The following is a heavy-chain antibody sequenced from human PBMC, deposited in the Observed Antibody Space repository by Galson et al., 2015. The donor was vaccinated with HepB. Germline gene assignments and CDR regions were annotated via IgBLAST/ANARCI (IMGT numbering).Heavy chain of an antibody. CDR2: ISYDGSNK. CDR1: GFTFSSYG. CDR3: AKDGGYCSGGSCRTTFDY. V-gene: IGHV3-30*18. Sequence: SLRLSCAASGFTFSSYGMHWVRQAPGKGLEWVAVISYDGSNKYYADSVKGRFTISRDNSKNTLYLQMNSLRAEDTAVYYCAKDGGYCSGGSCRTTFDYWGQGTLVTVSS. J-gene: IGHJ4*02. D-gene: IGHD2-15*01.